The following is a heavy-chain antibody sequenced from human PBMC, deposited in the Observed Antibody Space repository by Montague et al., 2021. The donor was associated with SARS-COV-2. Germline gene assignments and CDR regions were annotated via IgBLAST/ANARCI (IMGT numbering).Heavy chain of an antibody. D-gene: IGHD2-21*02. J-gene: IGHJ2*01. CDR2: TYYRSKWYN. CDR3: ARAYCGGDCYFYWYFGL. V-gene: IGHV6-1*01. CDR1: GDSVSSNIAT. Sequence: CAIPGDSVSSNIATWNWIRQSPSRGLEWLGRTYYRSKWYNDYAVSVKSRVIINPDTSNNRISLQLNSVTPEDTAVYYCARAYCGGDCYFYWYFGLWGRGTLVTVSS.